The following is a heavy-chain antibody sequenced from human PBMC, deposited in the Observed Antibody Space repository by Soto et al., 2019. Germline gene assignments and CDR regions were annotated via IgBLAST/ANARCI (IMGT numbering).Heavy chain of an antibody. J-gene: IGHJ4*02. Sequence: EVQLVESGGGLVQPGGSLRLSCAASGFTFSSYWMSWVRQAPGKGLEWVANIKQDGSEKYYVDSVKGRFTISRDNAKNSLYLQMNSLRAEDTAVYYCARDRIAGSGSCDNWGQGTLVTVSS. CDR2: IKQDGSEK. CDR1: GFTFSSYW. V-gene: IGHV3-7*01. D-gene: IGHD3-10*01. CDR3: ARDRIAGSGSCDN.